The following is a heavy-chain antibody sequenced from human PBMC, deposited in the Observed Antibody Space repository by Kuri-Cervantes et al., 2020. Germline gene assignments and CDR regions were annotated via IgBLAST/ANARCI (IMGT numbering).Heavy chain of an antibody. CDR2: IYCDDDK. Sequence: SGPTLVKPTQTLTLTCTFSGISLSTSGVGVGWIRPPPGKALEWLALIYCDDDKRYSPSLKSRHTITKDTSKNQVVLTMTNMDPVDTATYYCARSLHYVSSGCSWYFDLWGRGTLVTVSS. CDR3: ARSLHYVSSGCSWYFDL. V-gene: IGHV2-5*02. CDR1: GISLSTSGVG. D-gene: IGHD3-22*01. J-gene: IGHJ2*01.